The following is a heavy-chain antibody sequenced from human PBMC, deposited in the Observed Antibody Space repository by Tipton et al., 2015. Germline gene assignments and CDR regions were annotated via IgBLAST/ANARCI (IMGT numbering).Heavy chain of an antibody. Sequence: GLVKPSETLSLTCTVYGDSINSGGHYWTWIRQHPGKGLEWIGYIYSSGSTYYNPSLKSRVTISVDTSENRFSLRLTSVTAADTAMYYCARTRGVQSSDWEVHWGQGILVNVSS. D-gene: IGHD2-21*02. J-gene: IGHJ4*02. CDR3: ARTRGVQSSDWEVH. CDR2: IYSSGST. CDR1: GDSINSGGHY. V-gene: IGHV4-31*03.